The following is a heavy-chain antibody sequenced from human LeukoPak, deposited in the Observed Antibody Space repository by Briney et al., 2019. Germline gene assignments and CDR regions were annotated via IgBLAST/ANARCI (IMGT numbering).Heavy chain of an antibody. D-gene: IGHD5-18*01. V-gene: IGHV5-10-1*01. CDR2: IDPSDSYT. CDR3: ARLVGGSSYDLDY. CDR1: GYSFTTYR. J-gene: IGHJ4*02. Sequence: GESLKISCKGSGYSFTTYRISWVRQMPGKGLEWMGRIDPSDSYTKYSPSFQGLVTLSADKSISTAYLQWSSLKASDTAMFYCARLVGGSSYDLDYWGQGTLVAVSS.